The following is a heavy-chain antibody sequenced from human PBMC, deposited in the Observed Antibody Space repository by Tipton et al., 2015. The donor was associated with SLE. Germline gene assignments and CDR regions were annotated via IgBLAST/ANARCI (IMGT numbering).Heavy chain of an antibody. CDR2: IYYSGST. CDR3: ARGQLLWFGEFRWFDP. Sequence: TLSLTCTVSGGSISSHYWSWIRQPPGKGLEWIRYIYYSGSTNYNPSLKSRVTISVDTSKNQFSLKLSSVTAADTAVYYCARGQLLWFGEFRWFDPWGQGTLVTVSS. V-gene: IGHV4-59*11. D-gene: IGHD3-10*01. J-gene: IGHJ5*02. CDR1: GGSISSHY.